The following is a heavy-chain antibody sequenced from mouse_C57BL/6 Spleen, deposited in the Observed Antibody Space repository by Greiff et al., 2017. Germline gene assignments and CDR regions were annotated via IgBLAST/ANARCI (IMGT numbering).Heavy chain of an antibody. Sequence: EVKLMESGGGLVQPGGSLSLSCAASGFTFTDYYMSWVRQPPGKALEWLGFIRNKANGYTTEYSASVKGRFTISRDNSQSILYLQMNALRAEDSATYYCARYPRDGSSYGYFDYWGQGTTLTVSS. CDR1: GFTFTDYY. V-gene: IGHV7-3*01. D-gene: IGHD1-1*01. J-gene: IGHJ2*01. CDR3: ARYPRDGSSYGYFDY. CDR2: IRNKANGYTT.